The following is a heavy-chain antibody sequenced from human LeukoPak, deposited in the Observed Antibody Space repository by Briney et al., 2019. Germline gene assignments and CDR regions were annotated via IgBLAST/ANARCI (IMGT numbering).Heavy chain of an antibody. V-gene: IGHV4-34*01. CDR2: INHSGST. CDR3: ASHCSSTSCYYGFDP. J-gene: IGHJ5*02. D-gene: IGHD2-2*01. CDR1: GGSFNNYY. Sequence: SSETLSLTCAIYGGSFNNYYWSWIRQPPGKGLEWIGEINHSGSTTYNSSLKSRVTMSVDTSKNQFSLKLSSVTAADTAVYYCASHCSSTSCYYGFDPWGQGTLVTVSS.